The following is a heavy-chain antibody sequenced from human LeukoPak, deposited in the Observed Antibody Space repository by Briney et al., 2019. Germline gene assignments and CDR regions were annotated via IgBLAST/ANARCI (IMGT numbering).Heavy chain of an antibody. CDR1: GFTVSSNY. Sequence: GGSLRLSCAASGFTVSSNYMSWVRQAPGKGLEWVSVIYSGGSTYYADSVKGRFTISRDNSKNTLYLQMNSLRAEDTAVYYCAKGVDYYDSSGYYWLDYWGQGTLVTVSS. D-gene: IGHD3-22*01. J-gene: IGHJ4*02. V-gene: IGHV3-66*01. CDR2: IYSGGST. CDR3: AKGVDYYDSSGYYWLDY.